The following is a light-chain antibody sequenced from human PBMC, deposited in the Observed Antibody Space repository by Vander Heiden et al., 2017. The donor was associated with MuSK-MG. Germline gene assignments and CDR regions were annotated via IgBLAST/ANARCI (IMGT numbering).Light chain of an antibody. J-gene: IGKJ1*01. Sequence: DIQMTQSPSSLSASVGDRVTITCRASQSISSYLNWYQQKPGKAPKLLIYAASSLQSGVPSRFSDSGSGTDFTLTISRLQPEDFATYYCQQSYSTPTFGQGTKVEIK. V-gene: IGKV1-39*01. CDR2: AAS. CDR1: QSISSY. CDR3: QQSYSTPT.